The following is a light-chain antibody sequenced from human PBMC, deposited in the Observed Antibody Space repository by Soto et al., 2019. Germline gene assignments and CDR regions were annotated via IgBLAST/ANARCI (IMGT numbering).Light chain of an antibody. Sequence: QSALTQPASVSGSRGQSIIISCVGRNTDVGQDKSVSWYQQGPGKAPKLLIFEVTNRPSGVSNRFSGSRSGNTASLTISGLQPDDEGDYFCVSYTDTDTLVFGTGTKVTDL. CDR2: EVT. V-gene: IGLV2-14*01. J-gene: IGLJ1*01. CDR3: VSYTDTDTLV. CDR1: NTDVGQDKS.